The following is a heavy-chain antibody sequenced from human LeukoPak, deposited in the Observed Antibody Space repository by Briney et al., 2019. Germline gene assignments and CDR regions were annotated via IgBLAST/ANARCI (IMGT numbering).Heavy chain of an antibody. CDR3: ARESIEAAPGRFDP. D-gene: IGHD6-25*01. V-gene: IGHV4-39*07. Sequence: SENLSLTCTGSSGSISSSSYYWGWIRQPPGKGLEWIGSIYYSGNTYYNPCLSSRVTISLDTSKNQLSLKLSSVTTAGTAVYYCARESIEAAPGRFDPWGQGTLVTVSS. CDR1: SGSISSSSYY. J-gene: IGHJ5*02. CDR2: IYYSGNT.